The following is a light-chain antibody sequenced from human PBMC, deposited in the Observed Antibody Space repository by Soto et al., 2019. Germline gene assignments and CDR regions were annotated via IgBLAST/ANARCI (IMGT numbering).Light chain of an antibody. CDR2: AAS. CDR3: LLDFRYFWA. J-gene: IGKJ1*01. CDR1: QAIRTA. Sequence: AIQLTQSPSSLYASVGDIVTITCLASQAIRTALGWYQQKPGKVPKLLIYAASILQSGVPSRFSGSGSGTDFTLTISSLQPEDFATYYCLLDFRYFWAFGQGTKVDNK. V-gene: IGKV1-6*01.